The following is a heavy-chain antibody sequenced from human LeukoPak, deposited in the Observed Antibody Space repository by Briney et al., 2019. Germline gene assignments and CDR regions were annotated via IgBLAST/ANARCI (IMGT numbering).Heavy chain of an antibody. D-gene: IGHD1-26*01. CDR1: GGFNTHYY. J-gene: IGHJ5*02. CDR2: IYHSGST. V-gene: IGHV4-59*12. CDR3: ARDVRPLRIVGATNWFDP. Sequence: SETLSLTCSVSGGFNTHYYWSWIRQPPGKGLEWIGYIYHSGSTNYNPSLKSRVTISVDTSKNQFSLKLRSVTAADTAVYYCARDVRPLRIVGATNWFDPWGQGTLVTVSS.